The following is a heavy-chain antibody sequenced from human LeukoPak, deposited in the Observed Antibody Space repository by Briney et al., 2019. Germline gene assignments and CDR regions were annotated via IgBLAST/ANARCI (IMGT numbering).Heavy chain of an antibody. CDR2: INHSGST. V-gene: IGHV4-34*01. CDR1: GESFSGYY. Sequence: SETLSLTCAVYGESFSGYYWNWIRQPPGKGPEWIGEINHSGSTNYNPSLKSRVTMSVDTSKNQFSLKLSSVTAADTAVYYCARGPYYGSGSFPYWGQGTLVTVSS. CDR3: ARGPYYGSGSFPY. J-gene: IGHJ4*02. D-gene: IGHD3-10*01.